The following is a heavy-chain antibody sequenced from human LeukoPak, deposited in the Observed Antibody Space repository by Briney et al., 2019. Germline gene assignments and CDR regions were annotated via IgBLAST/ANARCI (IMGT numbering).Heavy chain of an antibody. CDR3: AKDLGGLHYFDY. D-gene: IGHD1-26*01. J-gene: IGHJ4*02. Sequence: GGSLRLSCAASGFTFSSYPMSWVRQAPGKGLEWVANIKQDGSEKYYVDSVKGRFTISRDNAKNSLYLQMNSLRAEDTAVYYCAKDLGGLHYFDYWGQGTLVTVSS. CDR1: GFTFSSYP. CDR2: IKQDGSEK. V-gene: IGHV3-7*01.